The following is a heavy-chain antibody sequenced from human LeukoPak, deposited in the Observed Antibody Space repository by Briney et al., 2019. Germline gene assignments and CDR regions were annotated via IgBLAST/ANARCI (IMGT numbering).Heavy chain of an antibody. CDR1: GFTFSNDG. V-gene: IGHV3-30*02. D-gene: IGHD1-26*01. CDR2: IRYDGSNK. Sequence: GGTLRLSCAASGFTFSNDGMSWVRQAPGKGLEWVAFIRYDGSNKYYADSVKGRFTISRDNSKNTLYLQMNSLRAEDTAVYYCAKDAFIGGGLDYWGQGTLVTVSS. CDR3: AKDAFIGGGLDY. J-gene: IGHJ4*02.